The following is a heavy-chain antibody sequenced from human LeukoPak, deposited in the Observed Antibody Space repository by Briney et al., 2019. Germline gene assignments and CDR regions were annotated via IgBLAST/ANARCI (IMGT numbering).Heavy chain of an antibody. CDR1: GFTFSSYG. Sequence: PGRSLRLSCAASGFTFSSYGMHWVRQAPGKGLEWVAVTSYDGSNKYYADSVKGRFTISRDNSKNTLYLQMNSLRAEDTAVYYCAKGLYYGSGSYYTNIYPNPLFDYWGQRTLVTVSS. D-gene: IGHD3-10*01. V-gene: IGHV3-30*18. CDR3: AKGLYYGSGSYYTNIYPNPLFDY. J-gene: IGHJ4*02. CDR2: TSYDGSNK.